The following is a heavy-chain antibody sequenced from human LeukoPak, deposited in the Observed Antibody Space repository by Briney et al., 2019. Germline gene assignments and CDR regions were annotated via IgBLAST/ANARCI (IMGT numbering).Heavy chain of an antibody. J-gene: IGHJ6*04. D-gene: IGHD3-10*01. CDR1: GFTFSSYG. Sequence: SGGSLRLSCAASGFTFSSYGMHWVRQAPGKGLEWVAVIWYDGSNKYYADSMKGRFTISRDNSKNTLYLQMNSLRAEDTAVYYCASGLWFGELRYYYYGMDVWGKGTTVTVSS. V-gene: IGHV3-33*01. CDR3: ASGLWFGELRYYYYGMDV. CDR2: IWYDGSNK.